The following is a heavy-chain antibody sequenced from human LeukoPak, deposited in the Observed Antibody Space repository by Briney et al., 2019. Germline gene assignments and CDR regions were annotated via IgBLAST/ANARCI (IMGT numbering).Heavy chain of an antibody. CDR2: IYYSGST. CDR1: GYSISSNNW. J-gene: IGHJ3*02. Sequence: ETLSLTCAVSGYSISSNNWWAWIRQPPGKGLEWIGYIYYSGSTYYNPYNPSLTSRVTMSVGTSKNQFSLKLDSVTEIDTAMYYCARNQAVAANRGAFDIWGQGTMVTVSS. CDR3: ARNQAVAANRGAFDI. D-gene: IGHD6-19*01. V-gene: IGHV4-28*01.